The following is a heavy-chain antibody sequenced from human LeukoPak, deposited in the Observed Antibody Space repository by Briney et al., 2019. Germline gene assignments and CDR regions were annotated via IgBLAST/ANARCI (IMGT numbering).Heavy chain of an antibody. V-gene: IGHV3-53*05. J-gene: IGHJ4*02. Sequence: GGSLRLSCAASGFTVSSNYMSWVRQAPGKGLEWVSVIYSGGSTYYADSVKGRFTISRDNSKNTLYLQMNSLRAEDTAVYYCARDGDLYDFWSGYLDYWGQGTLVTVSS. D-gene: IGHD3-3*01. CDR3: ARDGDLYDFWSGYLDY. CDR1: GFTVSSNY. CDR2: IYSGGST.